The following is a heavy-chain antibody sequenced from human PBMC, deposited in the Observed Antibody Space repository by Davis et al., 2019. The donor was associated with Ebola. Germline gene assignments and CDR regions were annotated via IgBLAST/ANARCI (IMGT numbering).Heavy chain of an antibody. CDR3: TRKTSKYRRTDY. V-gene: IGHV3-15*07. D-gene: IGHD2-2*01. J-gene: IGHJ4*02. Sequence: GGSLRLSCAASGFTFSNAWMNWVRQAPGKGLEWVGRIKIKTDGGTTDYAAPVKGRFTISRDDSKNTWYLQMNSLKTEDTAVYYCTRKTSKYRRTDYWGQGTLVTVSS. CDR1: GFTFSNAW. CDR2: IKIKTDGGTT.